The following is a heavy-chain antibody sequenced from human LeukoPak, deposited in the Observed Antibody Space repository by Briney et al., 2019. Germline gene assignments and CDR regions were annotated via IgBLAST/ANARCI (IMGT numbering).Heavy chain of an antibody. Sequence: GGSLRLSCAASGFTFGGSAMHWVRQASGKGLEWVGRIRSKANSYATAYAASVKGRFTISRDDSKNTAYLQMNSLKTEDTAVYYCTFTPGYSGYDGGLWGQGTLVTVSS. CDR3: TFTPGYSGYDGGL. CDR1: GFTFGGSA. V-gene: IGHV3-73*01. D-gene: IGHD5-12*01. CDR2: IRSKANSYAT. J-gene: IGHJ4*02.